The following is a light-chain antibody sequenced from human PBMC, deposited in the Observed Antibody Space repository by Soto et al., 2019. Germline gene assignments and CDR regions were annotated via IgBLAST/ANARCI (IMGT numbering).Light chain of an antibody. V-gene: IGLV2-14*01. CDR3: SSYTSSSPLS. CDR1: SSDVGGYNY. CDR2: DVS. Sequence: QSALTQPASVSGSPGQSITISCTGTSSDVGGYNYVSWYQQHPGKAPKLMIYDVSNRPSGVSNRFSGSKSGNTASLTISGLQAEDEADYYCSSYTSSSPLSLGGGTKLTFL. J-gene: IGLJ2*01.